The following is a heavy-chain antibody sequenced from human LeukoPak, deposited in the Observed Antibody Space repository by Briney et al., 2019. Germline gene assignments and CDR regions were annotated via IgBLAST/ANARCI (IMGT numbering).Heavy chain of an antibody. CDR3: ARPRGGLELGGDYFDR. V-gene: IGHV1-18*01. CDR2: IIAYNGNT. D-gene: IGHD1-7*01. Sequence: GASVKVSCKASGYPFTGYGISWVRQAPGQGLEWMGWIIAYNGNTNFAQNLQGRVTITTDTSTSTAYMELRSLRTDDTPVYYCARPRGGLELGGDYFDRWGQGTLVTVSS. CDR1: GYPFTGYG. J-gene: IGHJ4*02.